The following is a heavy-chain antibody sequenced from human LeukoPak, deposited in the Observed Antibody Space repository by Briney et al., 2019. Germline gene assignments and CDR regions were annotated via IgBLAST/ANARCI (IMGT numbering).Heavy chain of an antibody. Sequence: GASVKVSCKASGYTFTSYYMHWVRQAPGQGLEWMGIINPSGGSTSYAQKFKGRVTMTRDTSTSTVYMELSSLKSEDTAVYYCARDLRCGGDCFDYWGQGTLVTVSS. V-gene: IGHV1-46*01. CDR1: GYTFTSYY. CDR3: ARDLRCGGDCFDY. CDR2: INPSGGST. D-gene: IGHD2-21*01. J-gene: IGHJ4*02.